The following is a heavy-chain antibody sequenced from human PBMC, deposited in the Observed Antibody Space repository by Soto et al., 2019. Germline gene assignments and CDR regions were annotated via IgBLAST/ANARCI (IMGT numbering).Heavy chain of an antibody. J-gene: IGHJ4*02. D-gene: IGHD6-13*01. CDR3: AKDGDYSSSWY. Sequence: QVQLVESGGGVVQPGRSLRLSCAASGFTFSSYGMHWVRQAPGKGLEWVAVISYDGSNKYYADSVKGRFTISRDNSKNTLYLQMNSLRAEDTAVYYCAKDGDYSSSWYWGQGTLVTVSS. CDR1: GFTFSSYG. CDR2: ISYDGSNK. V-gene: IGHV3-30*18.